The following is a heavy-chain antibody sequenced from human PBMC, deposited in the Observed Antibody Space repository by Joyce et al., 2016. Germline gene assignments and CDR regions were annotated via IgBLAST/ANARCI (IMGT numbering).Heavy chain of an antibody. CDR1: GIIFSNKE. J-gene: IGHJ4*02. Sequence: EVQLVEYGGGLVQPGGSLRLSCAASGIIFSNKEMNWVRQAPGKVLEWISSINSDDSRIHYADSVRGRFTISRDNARNSLFLEMNSLRVEDTAMYYCTTPSCANWGQGSQVTVSS. CDR2: INSDDSRI. CDR3: TTPSCAN. V-gene: IGHV3-48*03. D-gene: IGHD2-2*01.